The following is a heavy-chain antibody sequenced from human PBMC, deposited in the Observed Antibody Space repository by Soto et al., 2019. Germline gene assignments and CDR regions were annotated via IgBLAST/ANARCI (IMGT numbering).Heavy chain of an antibody. CDR2: INGDASST. V-gene: IGHV3-74*01. CDR1: GFSIRDYW. J-gene: IGHJ6*02. Sequence: GGSLRLSCEASGFSIRDYWMHWFRQAPGEGLVWVSCINGDASSTTYADSVKGRFTISRDDAKNTVYLQMTSLRAEDTAVYFCARDRSYAMEVGGQGTRVTVS. CDR3: ARDRSYAMEV.